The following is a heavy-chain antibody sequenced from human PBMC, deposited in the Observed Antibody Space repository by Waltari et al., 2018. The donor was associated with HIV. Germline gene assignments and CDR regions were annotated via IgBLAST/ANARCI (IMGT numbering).Heavy chain of an antibody. J-gene: IGHJ6*02. CDR2: ISDDGSRT. CDR1: GFNFSDYH. Sequence: QVKLVESGGGVVQPGGSLRLSCAASGFNFSDYHLHWVRQAPGKGLEWVAVISDDGSRTYYVDSVKGRFTISRDNTNDTLYLQINSLKRDDTAIYYCARNRFWSTYVGSHYYGMDVWGQGT. CDR3: ARNRFWSTYVGSHYYGMDV. D-gene: IGHD3-3*01. V-gene: IGHV3-30*03.